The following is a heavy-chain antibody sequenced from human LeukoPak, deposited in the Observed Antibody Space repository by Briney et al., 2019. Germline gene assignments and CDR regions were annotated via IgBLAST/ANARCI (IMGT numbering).Heavy chain of an antibody. D-gene: IGHD6-13*01. CDR1: GGSISSSSYY. CDR2: IYYSGST. J-gene: IGHJ4*02. Sequence: SETLSLTCTVSGGSISSSSYYWGWIRQPPGKGLEWIGSIYYSGSTYYNPSLKSRVTISVDTSKNQFSLKLSSVTAADTAVYYCAGGAAAGNDYWGQGTLVTVSS. CDR3: AGGAAAGNDY. V-gene: IGHV4-39*07.